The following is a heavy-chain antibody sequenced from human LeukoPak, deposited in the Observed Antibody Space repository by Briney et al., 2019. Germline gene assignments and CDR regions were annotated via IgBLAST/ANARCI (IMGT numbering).Heavy chain of an antibody. V-gene: IGHV3-48*01. J-gene: IGHJ4*02. CDR1: GFTFSDYT. D-gene: IGHD2-21*02. CDR2: IDLSGSTL. CDR3: AREFVVVTAILDY. Sequence: GGSLRLSCAASGFTFSDYTMNWVRQAPGKGLEWVSYIDLSGSTLYYVDSVKGRFAISRDNSKNTLYLQMNSLRAEDTAVYYCAREFVVVTAILDYWGQGTLVTVSS.